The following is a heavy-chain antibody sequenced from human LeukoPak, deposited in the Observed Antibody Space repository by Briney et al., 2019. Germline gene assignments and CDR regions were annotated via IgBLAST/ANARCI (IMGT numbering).Heavy chain of an antibody. Sequence: ASVKVSCKASGYTFTDYYIHWVRQAPGQGLEWMGWINPKRGATKYAQKFQGRVTVTRDTVISTAYMELSSLTSDDTAVYSCARDAATSGTSWFDPWGQGTLVTVSS. J-gene: IGHJ5*02. CDR2: INPKRGAT. CDR1: GYTFTDYY. CDR3: ARDAATSGTSWFDP. D-gene: IGHD6-13*01. V-gene: IGHV1-2*02.